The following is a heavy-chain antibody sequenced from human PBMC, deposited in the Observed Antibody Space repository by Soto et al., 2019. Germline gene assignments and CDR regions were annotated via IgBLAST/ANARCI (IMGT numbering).Heavy chain of an antibody. D-gene: IGHD3-9*01. Sequence: SDTVSGTCAVSGGSSIIRNHYWGWIRQPPGKGLEWIASVYYTGTPYYNPSLKSRVTMSVDTSNNQFSLKLSSVTAADTALYYCARISIRYSDWRAYYGMHVWPQGTTVTVSS. CDR1: GGSSIIRNHY. CDR3: ARISIRYSDWRAYYGMHV. CDR2: VYYTGTP. V-gene: IGHV4-39*01. J-gene: IGHJ6*02.